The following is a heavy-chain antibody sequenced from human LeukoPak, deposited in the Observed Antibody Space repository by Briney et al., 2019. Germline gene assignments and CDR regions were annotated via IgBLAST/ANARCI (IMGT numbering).Heavy chain of an antibody. V-gene: IGHV5-10-1*01. Sequence: GESLRISCKGSGYIFTSYWISWVRQMPGKGLEWMGRIAPSDSSTNYSPSFQGHVTISADKSFSTAYLQWSSLKASDTAMYYCTRTARYFDKTDYFGYWGQGTLVTVSS. CDR1: GYIFTSYW. J-gene: IGHJ4*02. CDR2: IAPSDSST. CDR3: TRTARYFDKTDYFGY. D-gene: IGHD3-9*01.